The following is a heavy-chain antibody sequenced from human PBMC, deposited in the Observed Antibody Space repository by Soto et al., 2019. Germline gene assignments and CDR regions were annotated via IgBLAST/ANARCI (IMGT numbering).Heavy chain of an antibody. CDR3: ARDLYDSSGEVFDY. V-gene: IGHV4-59*01. Sequence: SETLSLTCTVSGGSISSYYWSWIRQPPGKGLEWIGYIYYSGSTNYNPSLKSRVTISVDTSKNQFSLKLSSVTAADTAVYYCARDLYDSSGEVFDYWGQGTLVTVSS. CDR2: IYYSGST. J-gene: IGHJ4*02. CDR1: GGSISSYY. D-gene: IGHD3-22*01.